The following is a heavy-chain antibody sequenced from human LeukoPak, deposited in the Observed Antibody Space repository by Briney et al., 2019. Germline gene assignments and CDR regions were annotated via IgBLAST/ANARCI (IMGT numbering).Heavy chain of an antibody. Sequence: SETLSLTCTVSGGSISSGSYYWSWIRQPPGKGLEWIGEINHSGSTNYNPSLKSRVTISVDTSKNQFSLKLSSVTAADTAVYYCARRRIYYYYYMDVWGKGTTVTISS. CDR1: GGSISSGSYY. V-gene: IGHV4-39*07. J-gene: IGHJ6*03. CDR2: INHSGST. CDR3: ARRRIYYYYYMDV.